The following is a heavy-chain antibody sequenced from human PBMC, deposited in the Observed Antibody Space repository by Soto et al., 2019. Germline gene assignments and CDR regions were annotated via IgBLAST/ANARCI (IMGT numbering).Heavy chain of an antibody. D-gene: IGHD5-18*01. CDR3: ARVDTAIDYYYYYMDV. V-gene: IGHV1-8*01. CDR2: MNPNSGNT. CDR1: GYTLTSYD. J-gene: IGHJ6*03. Sequence: ASVKVSCKASGYTLTSYDINWVRQATGQGLEWMGWMNPNSGNTGYAQKFQGRVTMTRNTSISTAYMELSSLRSEDTAVYYCARVDTAIDYYYYYMDVWGKGTTVTVSS.